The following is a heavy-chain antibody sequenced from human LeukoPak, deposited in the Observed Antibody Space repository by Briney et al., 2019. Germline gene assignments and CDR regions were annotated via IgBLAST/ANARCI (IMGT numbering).Heavy chain of an antibody. CDR1: GFPFSSYA. J-gene: IGHJ4*01. CDR3: AKNYDSSGYYYNLDY. Sequence: GGSLRLSCAASGFPFSSYAMIWARQAPGKGLEWVSAISSSGGSTYYSDSVKGRFTISRENSKNTLYLQMNSLRAEDTAVYYCAKNYDSSGYYYNLDYCGHGTLVTVSS. CDR2: ISSSGGST. V-gene: IGHV3-23*01. D-gene: IGHD3-22*01.